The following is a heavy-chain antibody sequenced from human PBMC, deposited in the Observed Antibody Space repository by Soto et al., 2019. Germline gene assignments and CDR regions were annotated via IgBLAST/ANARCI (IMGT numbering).Heavy chain of an antibody. CDR2: ISAYNGNT. J-gene: IGHJ5*02. CDR3: ARLWFGELSLGWFDP. Sequence: ASLKVSCKPSVYTFTSYGISWVRQAAGQRPEWMGWISAYNGNTNYAQKLQGRVTMTTDTSTSTAYMELRSLRSDDRAVYYCARLWFGELSLGWFDPWGQGTLVTVSS. D-gene: IGHD3-10*01. V-gene: IGHV1-18*04. CDR1: VYTFTSYG.